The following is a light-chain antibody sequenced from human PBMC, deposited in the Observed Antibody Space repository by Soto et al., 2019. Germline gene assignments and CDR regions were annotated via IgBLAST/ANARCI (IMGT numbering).Light chain of an antibody. CDR3: SSYTSSSIDYV. J-gene: IGLJ1*01. CDR1: SSDVGGYNY. CDR2: EVS. V-gene: IGLV2-14*01. Sequence: QSALTQPASVSGSPGQSITISCTGTSSDVGGYNYVSWYQQHPGKAPKLMIYEVSNRPSGVSNRFSGSKSGNTASLTISGLQAEDEADSYCSSYTSSSIDYVFGTVTKLTVL.